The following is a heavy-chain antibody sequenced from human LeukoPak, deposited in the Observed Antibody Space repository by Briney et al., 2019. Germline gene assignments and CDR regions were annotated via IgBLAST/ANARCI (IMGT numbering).Heavy chain of an antibody. J-gene: IGHJ4*02. V-gene: IGHV3-30*03. CDR1: GFTFSSYG. CDR3: ARVTYSGSYQDDY. CDR2: ISYDGSNK. D-gene: IGHD1-26*01. Sequence: GGSLRLSCAASGFTFSSYGMHWVRQAPGKGLEWVAVISYDGSNKYYADSVKGRFTISRDNAKNTLYLQMNSLRAEDTAVYYCARVTYSGSYQDDYWGQGTLVTVSS.